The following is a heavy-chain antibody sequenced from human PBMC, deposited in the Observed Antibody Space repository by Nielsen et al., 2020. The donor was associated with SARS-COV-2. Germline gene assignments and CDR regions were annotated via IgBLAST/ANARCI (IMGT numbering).Heavy chain of an antibody. CDR3: ARDRDGSWYFDL. CDR1: GFKFNNYD. D-gene: IGHD3-10*01. J-gene: IGHJ2*01. CDR2: VGTAGDT. Sequence: LKISCAASGFKFNNYDMHWVRQATGKGLEWVSAVGTAGDTYYPGSVKGRFTISRENAKNSLYLQMNSLRAGDTAVYYCARDRDGSWYFDLWGRGTLVTVSS. V-gene: IGHV3-13*04.